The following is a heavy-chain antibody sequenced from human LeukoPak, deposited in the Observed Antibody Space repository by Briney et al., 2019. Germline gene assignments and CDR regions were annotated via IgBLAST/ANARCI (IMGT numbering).Heavy chain of an antibody. CDR1: GHTFTSYD. CDR2: MNPNTGNT. CDR3: ARVSARGYNYGYDY. Sequence: ASVKVSCKASGHTFTSYDINWVRQASGQGLEWMGWMNPNTGNTGYAQKFQGRVTITRNTSISTAYMELSNLRSEDTAVYYCARVSARGYNYGYDYWGQGTLVTVSS. D-gene: IGHD5-18*01. J-gene: IGHJ4*02. V-gene: IGHV1-8*03.